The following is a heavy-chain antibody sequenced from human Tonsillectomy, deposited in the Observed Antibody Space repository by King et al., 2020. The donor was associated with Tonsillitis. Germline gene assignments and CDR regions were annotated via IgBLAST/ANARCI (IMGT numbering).Heavy chain of an antibody. V-gene: IGHV4-28*03. CDR1: GYSISTSHW. CDR3: ARAEKDQLLPNYYYYYYMDV. J-gene: IGHJ6*03. Sequence: QLQESGPGLVKPPDTLSLTCAVSGYSISTSHWWGWIRQPPGKGLEWIGYIYYSGSTYYNPSLTSRVTMSVDTSQNQFSLKLSSVTAVDTAVYYCARAEKDQLLPNYYYYYYMDVWGKGTTVTVSS. D-gene: IGHD2-2*01. CDR2: IYYSGST.